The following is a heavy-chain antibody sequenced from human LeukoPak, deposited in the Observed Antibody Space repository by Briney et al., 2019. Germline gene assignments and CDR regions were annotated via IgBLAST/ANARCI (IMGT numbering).Heavy chain of an antibody. Sequence: SETLSLTCTVSGGSISSYYWSWIRQPPGKGLEWIGYIYYSGSTNYNPSLKSRVTISVDTSKNQFSLKLSSVTAADTAVYYCARDHGYCSGGSCLDAFDIWGQGTMVTVSS. CDR3: ARDHGYCSGGSCLDAFDI. CDR1: GGSISSYY. CDR2: IYYSGST. J-gene: IGHJ3*02. V-gene: IGHV4-59*12. D-gene: IGHD2-15*01.